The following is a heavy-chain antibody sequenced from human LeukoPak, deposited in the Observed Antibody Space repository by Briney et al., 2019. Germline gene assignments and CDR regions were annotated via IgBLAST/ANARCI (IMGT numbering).Heavy chain of an antibody. CDR1: GFTFSSYA. J-gene: IGHJ4*02. CDR2: ISTNGDIT. CDR3: ARFSLANDY. V-gene: IGHV3-64*01. Sequence: GGSLRLSCAASGFTFSSYAMNWVRQAPGKGLEYVSAISTNGDITYYANSVKGRFSISRDNSKNTAYLQMGSLRAEDMAVYYCARFSLANDYWGQGTLVTVSS.